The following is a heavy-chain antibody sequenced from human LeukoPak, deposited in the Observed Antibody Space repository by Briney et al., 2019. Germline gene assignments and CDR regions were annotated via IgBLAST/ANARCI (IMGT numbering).Heavy chain of an antibody. D-gene: IGHD5-18*01. CDR2: ICYSGST. CDR1: GASISSGGYY. Sequence: PSQTLSLTCTVSGASISSGGYYWRWIRQHPGKGLEWIGYICYSGSTYYNPSLKSRVTISVDTSKNQFSLKLSSVTAADTAVYYCARDRGYSYGYDFDYWGQGTLVTVSS. CDR3: ARDRGYSYGYDFDY. V-gene: IGHV4-31*03. J-gene: IGHJ4*02.